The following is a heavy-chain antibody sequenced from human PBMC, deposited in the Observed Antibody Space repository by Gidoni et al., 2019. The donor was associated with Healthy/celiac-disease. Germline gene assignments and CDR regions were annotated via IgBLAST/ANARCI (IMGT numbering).Heavy chain of an antibody. D-gene: IGHD2-21*01. J-gene: IGHJ5*02. CDR2: ISGSGGST. V-gene: IGHV3-23*01. CDR1: GFTSSSYA. CDR3: APSPLGVDNWFDP. Sequence: EVQLLESGGGLVQPGGSLRLSCAASGFTSSSYAMSWVRQAPGKGLEWVSAISGSGGSTYYADSVKGRFTISRDNSKNTLYLQMNSLRAEDTAVYYCAPSPLGVDNWFDPWGQGTLVTVSS.